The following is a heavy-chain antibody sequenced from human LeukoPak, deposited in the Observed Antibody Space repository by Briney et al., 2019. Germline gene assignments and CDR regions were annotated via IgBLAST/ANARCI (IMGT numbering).Heavy chain of an antibody. CDR2: ISSSGSTI. CDR3: ASGGPASGSYYRYFDY. D-gene: IGHD1-26*01. Sequence: GGSVRLSCAASGFTFSDYYMSWIRQAPGKGLEWVSYISSSGSTIYYADSVKGRFTISRDNAKNSLYLQMNSLRAEDTAVYYCASGGPASGSYYRYFDYWGQGTLVTVSS. V-gene: IGHV3-11*01. CDR1: GFTFSDYY. J-gene: IGHJ4*02.